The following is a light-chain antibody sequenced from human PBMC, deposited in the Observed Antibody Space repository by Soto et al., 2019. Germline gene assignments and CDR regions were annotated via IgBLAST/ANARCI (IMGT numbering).Light chain of an antibody. CDR3: EQYNSYTPLT. CDR2: DAF. CDR1: QSINSW. J-gene: IGKJ4*01. Sequence: DIQMPQSPSSLPASVGDRVTITCRASQSINSWLAWYQQKPGQAPKLLLFDAFSLESGVPPRFGGSRSGTEFTLTITSLQPDDCAPYYCEQYNSYTPLTFGGGTKVEIK. V-gene: IGKV1-5*01.